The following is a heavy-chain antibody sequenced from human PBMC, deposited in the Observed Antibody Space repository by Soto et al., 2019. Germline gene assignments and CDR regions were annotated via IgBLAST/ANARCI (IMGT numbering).Heavy chain of an antibody. J-gene: IGHJ4*02. V-gene: IGHV3-30-3*01. CDR3: ARDPLPYYYDSSGYYSFDY. CDR1: GFTFSSYA. Sequence: HPGGSLRLSCAASGFTFSSYAMHWVRQAPGKGLEWVAVISYDGSNKYYADSVKGRFTISRDNSKNTLYLQMNSLRAEDTAVYYCARDPLPYYYDSSGYYSFDYWGQGTLVTVSS. CDR2: ISYDGSNK. D-gene: IGHD3-22*01.